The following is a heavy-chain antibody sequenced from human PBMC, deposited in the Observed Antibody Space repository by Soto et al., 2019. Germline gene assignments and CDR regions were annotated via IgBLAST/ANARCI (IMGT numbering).Heavy chain of an antibody. CDR3: ARDRCSSTSCYGAIDI. D-gene: IGHD2-2*01. J-gene: IGHJ3*02. CDR1: GGTFSSYT. CDR2: IIPILGIA. V-gene: IGHV1-69*04. Sequence: SVKVSCKASGGTFSSYTISWVRQAPGQGLEWMGRIIPILGIANYAQKFQGRVTITADKSTSTAYMELSSLRSEDTAVYYCARDRCSSTSCYGAIDIWGQGTMVTVSS.